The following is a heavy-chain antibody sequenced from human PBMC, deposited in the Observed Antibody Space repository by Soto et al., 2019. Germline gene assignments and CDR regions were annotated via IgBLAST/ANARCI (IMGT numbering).Heavy chain of an antibody. CDR3: ARRHSTDTVQAPAAIYADDGFDF. D-gene: IGHD2-2*01. CDR2: IHYSGST. V-gene: IGHV4-39*01. Sequence: QLQLQQSGPGLVKPSETLSLTCTVSGVSISNPYYYWGWIRQTPGKGLEWIGSIHYSGSTFYNPYLRSRVTISLATSRNQFSLRLTSVSVADTAVYYCARRHSTDTVQAPAAIYADDGFDFWGQGTMVTVSS. CDR1: GVSISNPYYY. J-gene: IGHJ3*01.